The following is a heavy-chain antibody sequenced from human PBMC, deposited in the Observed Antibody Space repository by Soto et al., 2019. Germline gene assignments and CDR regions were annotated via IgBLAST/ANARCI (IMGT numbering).Heavy chain of an antibody. V-gene: IGHV1-3*01. D-gene: IGHD3-10*01. J-gene: IGHJ1*01. Sequence: QVQLVQSGAEVKKPGASVKVSCKASGYTFTSYAMHWVRQAPGQRLEWMGWINAGNGNTKYSQKFQGRVTITRDTSASTAYMELSSLRSEDTAVYYCARGPLKYYYGSGSFFQHWGQGTLVTVSS. CDR2: INAGNGNT. CDR3: ARGPLKYYYGSGSFFQH. CDR1: GYTFTSYA.